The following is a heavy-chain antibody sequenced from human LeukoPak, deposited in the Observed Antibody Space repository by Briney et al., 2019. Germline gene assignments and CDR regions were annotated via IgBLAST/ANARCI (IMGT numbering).Heavy chain of an antibody. V-gene: IGHV4-34*01. CDR2: ISHSGTT. CDR3: ARRRGDYDFWSGYYTGWYFDY. Sequence: SETLSLTCAVSGGSFSDYQWNWIRQSPGKGLEWLGEISHSGTTTYNPSLKSRVTISVDTSKNQFSLKLSSVTAADTAVYYCARRRGDYDFWSGYYTGWYFDYWGQGTLVTVS. J-gene: IGHJ4*02. D-gene: IGHD3-3*01. CDR1: GGSFSDYQ.